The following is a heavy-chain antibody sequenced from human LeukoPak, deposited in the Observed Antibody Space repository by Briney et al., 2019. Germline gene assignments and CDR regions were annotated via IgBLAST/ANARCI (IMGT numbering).Heavy chain of an antibody. D-gene: IGHD5-18*01. CDR1: GYTFTSYG. V-gene: IGHV1-18*01. Sequence: ASVKVSCKASGYTFTSYGIGWVRQAPGQGLEWMGWISAYNGNTNYAQKLQGRVTMTTDTSTSTAYMELRSLRSDDTAVYYCARAPPHVLDTTYYFDYWGQGTLVTVSS. CDR2: ISAYNGNT. J-gene: IGHJ4*02. CDR3: ARAPPHVLDTTYYFDY.